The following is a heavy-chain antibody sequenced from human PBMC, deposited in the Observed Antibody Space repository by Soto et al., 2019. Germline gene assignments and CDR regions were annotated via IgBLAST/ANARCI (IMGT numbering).Heavy chain of an antibody. V-gene: IGHV3-30-3*01. D-gene: IGHD6-13*01. Sequence: GGSLRLSCAASGFTFSSYAMHWVRQAPGKGLEWVAVISYDGSNKYYADSVKGRFTISRDNSKNTLYLQMNSLRAEDTAVYYCARDPYSSRVEWGYGMDVWGQGTTVTVSS. CDR1: GFTFSSYA. CDR3: ARDPYSSRVEWGYGMDV. J-gene: IGHJ6*02. CDR2: ISYDGSNK.